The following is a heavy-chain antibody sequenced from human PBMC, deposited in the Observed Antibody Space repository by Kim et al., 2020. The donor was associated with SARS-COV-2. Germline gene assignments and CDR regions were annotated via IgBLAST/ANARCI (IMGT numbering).Heavy chain of an antibody. D-gene: IGHD3-22*01. Sequence: QGRVTMTTDTSTSTAYMELRSLRSDDTAVYYCARDLPRYYYDSSGHFDYWGQGTLVTVSS. V-gene: IGHV1-18*01. CDR3: ARDLPRYYYDSSGHFDY. J-gene: IGHJ4*02.